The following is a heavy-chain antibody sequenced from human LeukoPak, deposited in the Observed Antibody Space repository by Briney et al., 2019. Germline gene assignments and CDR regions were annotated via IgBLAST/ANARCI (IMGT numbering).Heavy chain of an antibody. V-gene: IGHV4-34*01. D-gene: IGHD3-10*01. CDR2: INHSGSA. J-gene: IGHJ4*02. CDR3: ARDSSYSGSPNPPPLDY. Sequence: PSETLSLTCAVYGGSFSDYYWTWIRQAPGKGLEWIGEINHSGSANYNPSLKSRIIMSVDTSKNQFSPKLTSVTAADTAVYYCARDSSYSGSPNPPPLDYWGQGTLVTVSS. CDR1: GGSFSDYY.